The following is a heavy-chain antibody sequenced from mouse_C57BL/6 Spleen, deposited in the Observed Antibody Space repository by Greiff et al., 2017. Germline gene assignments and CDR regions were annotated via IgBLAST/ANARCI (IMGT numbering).Heavy chain of an antibody. CDR2: IYPGAGDT. CDR1: GYAFSSSW. V-gene: IGHV1-82*01. CDR3: ARRTGTYFDY. D-gene: IGHD4-1*01. Sequence: VQLQQSGPELVKPGASVKLSCKASGYAFSSSWMNWVKQRPGKGLEWIGRIYPGAGDTNYNGKFKGKATLTADKSSSTAYMQLSSLTSEDSAVYFCARRTGTYFDYWGQGTTLTVSS. J-gene: IGHJ2*01.